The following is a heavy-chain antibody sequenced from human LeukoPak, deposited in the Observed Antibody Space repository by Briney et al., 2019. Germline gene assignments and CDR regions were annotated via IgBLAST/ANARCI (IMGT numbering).Heavy chain of an antibody. CDR3: AKRRPYFGWLLGDAFDI. CDR1: GFIFSSYG. CDR2: IRYDGSNK. J-gene: IGHJ3*02. Sequence: GGSLRLSCAASGFIFSSYGMHWVRQAPGKGLEWVAFIRYDGSNKYYADSVKGRFTISRDNSKNTLYLQMNSLRAEDTAVYYCAKRRPYFGWLLGDAFDIWGQGTMVTVSS. V-gene: IGHV3-30*02. D-gene: IGHD3-9*01.